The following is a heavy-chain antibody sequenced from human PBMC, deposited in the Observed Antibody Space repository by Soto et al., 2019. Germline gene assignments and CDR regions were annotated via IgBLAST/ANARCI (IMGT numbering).Heavy chain of an antibody. V-gene: IGHV4-39*01. Sequence: QLQLQESGPGLVKPSETLSLTFTVSGGSMISRSYYWGWIRQPPGQGLEWIGSIYYSGTTYYNPSLKSRVTISVDTSKNQFSLNLSSVTAADTAVYYCASPKIAFYNWFDPWGQGTLVTVSS. J-gene: IGHJ5*02. D-gene: IGHD3-3*02. CDR1: GGSMISRSYY. CDR3: ASPKIAFYNWFDP. CDR2: IYYSGTT.